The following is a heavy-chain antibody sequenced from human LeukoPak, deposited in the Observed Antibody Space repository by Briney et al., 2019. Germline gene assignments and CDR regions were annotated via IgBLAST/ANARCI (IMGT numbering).Heavy chain of an antibody. Sequence: GGSLRLSCAASGLTFSSYGMHWVRQAPGKGLEWVAVIWYDGSNKYYADSVKGRFTISRDNSKNTLYLQMNSLRAEDTAVYYCARDMDHDAFDIWGQGTMVTVSS. CDR1: GLTFSSYG. D-gene: IGHD2-2*03. V-gene: IGHV3-33*01. CDR3: ARDMDHDAFDI. CDR2: IWYDGSNK. J-gene: IGHJ3*02.